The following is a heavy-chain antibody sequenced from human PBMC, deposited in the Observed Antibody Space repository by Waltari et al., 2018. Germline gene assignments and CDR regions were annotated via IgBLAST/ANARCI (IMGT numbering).Heavy chain of an antibody. V-gene: IGHV4-39*07. D-gene: IGHD6-13*01. J-gene: IGHJ4*02. CDR3: ASYSSSWYGGDDY. Sequence: QLQLQESGPGLVKPSETLSLTCTVSGGSISSSSYYWGWIRQPPGKGLEWIGSIYYSGSTYYNPSLKSRVTISVDTSKNQFSLKLSSVTAADTAVYYCASYSSSWYGGDDYWGQGTLVIVSS. CDR2: IYYSGST. CDR1: GGSISSSSYY.